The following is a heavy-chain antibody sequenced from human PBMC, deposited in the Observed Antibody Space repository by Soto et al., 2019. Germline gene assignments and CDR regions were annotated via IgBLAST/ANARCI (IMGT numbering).Heavy chain of an antibody. V-gene: IGHV4-61*01. D-gene: IGHD2-8*01. J-gene: IGHJ5*02. CDR1: GGSVSSGSYY. CDR3: AREVIDCTNGVCSNWFDP. Sequence: PSETLSLTCTVSGGSVSSGSYYWSWIRQPPGKGLEWIGYIYYSGSTNYNPSLKSRVTISVDTSKNQFSLKLSSVTAADTAVYYCAREVIDCTNGVCSNWFDPWGQGTLVTVSS. CDR2: IYYSGST.